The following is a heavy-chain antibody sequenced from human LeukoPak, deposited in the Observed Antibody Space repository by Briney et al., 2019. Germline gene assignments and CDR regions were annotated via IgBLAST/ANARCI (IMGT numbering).Heavy chain of an antibody. CDR2: IYYSGST. V-gene: IGHV4-59*01. Sequence: SETLSLTCTVSGGSISSYYWSWIRQPPGKGLEWIGYIYYSGSTNYNPSLKSRVTISVDTSKNQFSLKLSSVTAADTAVYYCARDRDAAMVWGVFDYWGQGTLVTVSS. J-gene: IGHJ4*02. CDR1: GGSISSYY. CDR3: ARDRDAAMVWGVFDY. D-gene: IGHD5-18*01.